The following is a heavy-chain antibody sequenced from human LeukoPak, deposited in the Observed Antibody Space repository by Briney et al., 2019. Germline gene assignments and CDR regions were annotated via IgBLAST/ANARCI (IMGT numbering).Heavy chain of an antibody. J-gene: IGHJ5*02. V-gene: IGHV3-11*01. D-gene: IGHD6-13*01. CDR1: AFTFSDYY. Sequence: GGSLRLSCTASAFTFSDYYLSWIRQAPGRGLEWVSHISTSGSTIYYADSVKGRFTISRDNAKNSLSLQMNSLRAEDTAVYYCAKGTSLSAAVWFDHWGQGTLVTVSS. CDR2: ISTSGSTI. CDR3: AKGTSLSAAVWFDH.